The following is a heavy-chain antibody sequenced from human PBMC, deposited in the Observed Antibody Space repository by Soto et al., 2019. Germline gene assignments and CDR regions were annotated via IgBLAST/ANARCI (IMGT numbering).Heavy chain of an antibody. J-gene: IGHJ3*02. CDR3: ARPLSPMAFNGFDI. CDR2: IYPGDSDT. CDR1: GYSFITYW. Sequence: EVQLVQSGAEMKKPGESLKISCQASGYSFITYWIGWVRQVPGKGLEWMGIIYPGDSDTRYSPSFQGQVTISVDKSTSTAFLQWSSLRASDTAMYYCARPLSPMAFNGFDIWGQGTMVAVSS. V-gene: IGHV5-51*01. D-gene: IGHD3-10*01.